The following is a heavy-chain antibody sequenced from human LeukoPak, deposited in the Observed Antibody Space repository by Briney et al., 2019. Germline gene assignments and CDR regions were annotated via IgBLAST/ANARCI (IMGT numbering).Heavy chain of an antibody. J-gene: IGHJ5*02. CDR3: ARDVYYGSGSYQFDP. Sequence: SETLSLTCTVSGGSISSGGYYWSWIRQHPGKGLEWIGYIYYSGSTYYHPSLKSRVTISVDTSKNQFSLKLSSVTAADTAVYYCARDVYYGSGSYQFDPWGQGTLVTVSS. D-gene: IGHD3-10*01. CDR1: GGSISSGGYY. V-gene: IGHV4-31*03. CDR2: IYYSGST.